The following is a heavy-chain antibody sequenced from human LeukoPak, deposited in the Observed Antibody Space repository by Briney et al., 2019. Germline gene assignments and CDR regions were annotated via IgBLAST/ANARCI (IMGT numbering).Heavy chain of an antibody. Sequence: SETLSLTCTVSGGSISSYYWSWIRQPPGKGLEWIGYIYYSGSTNYNPSLKSRVTISVDTSKNQFSLKLSSVTAADTAVYYCAKAPPAATNYYYGMDVWGQGTTVTVSS. CDR2: IYYSGST. V-gene: IGHV4-59*01. J-gene: IGHJ6*02. D-gene: IGHD2-15*01. CDR1: GGSISSYY. CDR3: AKAPPAATNYYYGMDV.